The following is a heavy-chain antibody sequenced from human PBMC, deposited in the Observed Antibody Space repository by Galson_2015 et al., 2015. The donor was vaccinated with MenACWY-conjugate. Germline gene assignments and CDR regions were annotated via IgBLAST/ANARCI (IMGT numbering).Heavy chain of an antibody. CDR3: AREGVWSVDYDSSGYAPYYFDY. D-gene: IGHD3-22*01. Sequence: SVKVSCKASGYTFTGYYMHWVRQAPGQGLEWMGWINPNSGGTNYAQKFQGWVTMTRDTSISTAYMELSRLRSDDTAVYYCAREGVWSVDYDSSGYAPYYFDYWGQGTLVTVSS. J-gene: IGHJ4*02. CDR1: GYTFTGYY. CDR2: INPNSGGT. V-gene: IGHV1-2*04.